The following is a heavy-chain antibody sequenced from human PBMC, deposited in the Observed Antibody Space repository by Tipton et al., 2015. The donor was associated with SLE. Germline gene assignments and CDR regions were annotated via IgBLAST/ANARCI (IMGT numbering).Heavy chain of an antibody. V-gene: IGHV4-38-2*01. Sequence: TLSLTCDVSGYSISSGYYWAWIRQPPGSGLEWIGSINDSGNTYYSPSLKSRLTISADTPKNQFSLKLSSVTATDTAVYYCARQVTNRWHVVWFDPWGQGTLVTVSS. J-gene: IGHJ5*02. CDR1: GYSISSGYY. D-gene: IGHD2-15*01. CDR3: ARQVTNRWHVVWFDP. CDR2: INDSGNT.